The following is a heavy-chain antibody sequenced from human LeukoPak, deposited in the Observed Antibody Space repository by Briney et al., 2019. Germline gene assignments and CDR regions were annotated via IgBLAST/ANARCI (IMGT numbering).Heavy chain of an antibody. D-gene: IGHD3-10*01. CDR3: ARGRRGWFDP. J-gene: IGHJ5*02. CDR2: INHSGST. CDR1: GGSFSGYY. Sequence: SETLSLTWAVYGGSFSGYYWSWIRQPPGKGLEWIGEINHSGSTNYNPSLKSRVTISVDTSKNQFSLKLSSVTAADTAVYYCARGRRGWFDPWGQGTLVTVSS. V-gene: IGHV4-34*01.